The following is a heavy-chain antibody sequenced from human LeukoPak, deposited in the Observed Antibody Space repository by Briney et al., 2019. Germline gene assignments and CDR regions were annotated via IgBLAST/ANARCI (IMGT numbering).Heavy chain of an antibody. CDR3: AKGVHFDY. J-gene: IGHJ4*02. D-gene: IGHD2-8*01. V-gene: IGHV3-9*01. Sequence: GAALGLSCAAPGVTFDDFAMHWVREAPGEGLEWVSGIIWNSGSIGYADSVKGRFTISRDNAKNSLYLQMNSLRAEDTALYYCAKGVHFDYWGQGTLVTVSS. CDR1: GVTFDDFA. CDR2: IIWNSGSI.